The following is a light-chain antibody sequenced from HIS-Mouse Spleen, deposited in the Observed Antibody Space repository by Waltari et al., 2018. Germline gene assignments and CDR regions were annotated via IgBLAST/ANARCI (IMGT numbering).Light chain of an antibody. Sequence: DMQLTQSPSSLSASVGGRVTITCRASQGISSYLAWYQQKPGKAPNLLIYAASTVQSGVPSRFSGSGSGTEFTLTISSLQPEDFATYYCQQLNSYPPTFGQGTKVEIK. V-gene: IGKV1-9*01. J-gene: IGKJ1*01. CDR2: AAS. CDR1: QGISSY. CDR3: QQLNSYPPT.